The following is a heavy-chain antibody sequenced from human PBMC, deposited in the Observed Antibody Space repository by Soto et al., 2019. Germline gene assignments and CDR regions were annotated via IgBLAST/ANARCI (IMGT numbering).Heavy chain of an antibody. Sequence: QPGGSLRLSCAASGFTLRTYGMHWVRQAPGKGLEWLAVISNTGINKYYADSVKGRFTISRDNSRDTLFLQMNSLRGEDTAIYYCAKVIRADSTSSNFYYYSGLDVWGQGTTVTVSS. CDR1: GFTLRTYG. CDR3: AKVIRADSTSSNFYYYSGLDV. CDR2: ISNTGINK. J-gene: IGHJ6*02. D-gene: IGHD6-6*01. V-gene: IGHV3-30*18.